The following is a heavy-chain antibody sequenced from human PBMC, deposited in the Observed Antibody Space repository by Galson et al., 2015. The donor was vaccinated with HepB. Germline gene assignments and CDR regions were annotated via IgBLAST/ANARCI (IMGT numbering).Heavy chain of an antibody. CDR2: INHSGST. Sequence: ETLSLTCAVYGGSFSGYYWSWIRQPPGKGLEWIGEINHSGSTNYNPSLKSRVTISVDTSKNQFSLKLSSVTAADTAVYYCARGRNFYYYDSSGYYWYVYWGQGTLVTVSS. D-gene: IGHD3-22*01. CDR3: ARGRNFYYYDSSGYYWYVY. J-gene: IGHJ4*02. V-gene: IGHV4-34*01. CDR1: GGSFSGYY.